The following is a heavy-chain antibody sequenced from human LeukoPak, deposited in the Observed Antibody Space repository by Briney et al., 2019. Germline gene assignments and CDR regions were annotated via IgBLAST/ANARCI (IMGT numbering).Heavy chain of an antibody. CDR3: ARDPLYCSGGSCFDY. J-gene: IGHJ4*02. CDR1: GFTFSSYS. Sequence: GGSLRLSCAASGFTFSSYSMNWVRQAPGKGLEWVSSISSSSSYIYYADSVKGRFTISRDNAKNSLYLQMNSLRAEDTAVYYCARDPLYCSGGSCFDYWGQGTLVTVSS. CDR2: ISSSSSYI. D-gene: IGHD2-15*01. V-gene: IGHV3-21*01.